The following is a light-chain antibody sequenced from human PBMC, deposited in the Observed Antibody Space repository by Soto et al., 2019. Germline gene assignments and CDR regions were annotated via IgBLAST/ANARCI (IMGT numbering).Light chain of an antibody. CDR3: SSYAGSNNVI. CDR2: EVS. J-gene: IGLJ2*01. Sequence: QSALTQPPSASGSPGQSVTISCTGTSSDVGGYNYVSWYQQHPRKSPKLMIYEVSERPSGVPDRFSGSKSGNTASLTVSGLQAEDEADYYCSSYAGSNNVIFGGVTQLTVL. CDR1: SSDVGGYNY. V-gene: IGLV2-8*01.